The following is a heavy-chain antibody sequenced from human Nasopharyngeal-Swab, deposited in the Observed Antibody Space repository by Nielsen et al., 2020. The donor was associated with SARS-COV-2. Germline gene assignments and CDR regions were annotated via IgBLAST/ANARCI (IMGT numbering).Heavy chain of an antibody. CDR1: GLSFSRYA. J-gene: IGHJ4*02. CDR3: LAAAGTSY. CDR2: ISYDGSNI. Sequence: GESLKISCVGSGLSFSRYAMHWVRQAPGKGLECVALISYDGSNIQYADSVRGRFTISRDNPKNTLYLQMNSLTTDDTAVYYCLAAAGTSYWGQGTLVTVSS. V-gene: IGHV3-30*04. D-gene: IGHD6-13*01.